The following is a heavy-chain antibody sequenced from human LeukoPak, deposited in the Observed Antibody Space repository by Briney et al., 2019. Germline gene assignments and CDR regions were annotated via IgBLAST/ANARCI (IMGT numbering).Heavy chain of an antibody. D-gene: IGHD6-13*01. V-gene: IGHV3-64D*06. CDR1: GFTFSNYA. J-gene: IGHJ4*02. Sequence: GGSLRLSCSASGFTFSNYALYWVRRAPGKRLEYVSAINSNGDSTFYADSVKGRFTISRDNSKNTLFLQMSSLRVEDTAVYYCVKVASSPGPFDYWGQGTLVTVSS. CDR2: INSNGDST. CDR3: VKVASSPGPFDY.